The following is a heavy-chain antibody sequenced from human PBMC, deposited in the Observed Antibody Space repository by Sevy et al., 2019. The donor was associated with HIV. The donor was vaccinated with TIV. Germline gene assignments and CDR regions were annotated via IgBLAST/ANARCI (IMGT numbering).Heavy chain of an antibody. V-gene: IGHV1-69*13. CDR2: IIPIFGTA. Sequence: ASVKVSCKASGGTFSSYAISWVRQAPGQGLEWMGGIIPIFGTANYAQKFQGRVTITADESTSTAYMELSSLRSEDTAVYYCARDAELTIEVNWFDPWGQGTLVTVSS. D-gene: IGHD1-26*01. J-gene: IGHJ5*02. CDR3: ARDAELTIEVNWFDP. CDR1: GGTFSSYA.